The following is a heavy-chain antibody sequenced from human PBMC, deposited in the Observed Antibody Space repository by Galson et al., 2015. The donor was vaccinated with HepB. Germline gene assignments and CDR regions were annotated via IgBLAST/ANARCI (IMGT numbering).Heavy chain of an antibody. Sequence: SVKVSCKASGYTFTTYYMHWVRQAPGQGLEWMGLINPSGVSTSYAQKFQGRVTMTRDTSTSTVYMELSSLTSEDTAVYYCARGEPTSIFGVVTHNWFDPWGQGTLVTVSS. V-gene: IGHV1-46*01. CDR3: ARGEPTSIFGVVTHNWFDP. CDR1: GYTFTTYY. J-gene: IGHJ5*02. D-gene: IGHD3-3*01. CDR2: INPSGVST.